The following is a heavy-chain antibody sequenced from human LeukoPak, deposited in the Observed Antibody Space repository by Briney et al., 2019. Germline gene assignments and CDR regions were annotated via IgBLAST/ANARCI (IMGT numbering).Heavy chain of an antibody. CDR1: GGSIISSSYY. CDR2: IYYSGSP. CDR3: ARHSAGYSSGWLVPELDP. V-gene: IGHV4-39*01. J-gene: IGHJ5*02. D-gene: IGHD6-19*01. Sequence: PSETLSLTCTVSGGSIISSSYYWGWIRQPPGKGLEWIGSIYYSGSPYYNPSLKSRVTISVDTSKNQFSLKLSSVTAADTAVYYCARHSAGYSSGWLVPELDPWGQGTLVTVSS.